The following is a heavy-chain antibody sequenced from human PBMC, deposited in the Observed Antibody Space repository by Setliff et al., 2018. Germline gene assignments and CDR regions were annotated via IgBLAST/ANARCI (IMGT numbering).Heavy chain of an antibody. J-gene: IGHJ6*03. CDR1: GSAISSGHY. CDR2: IYTSWST. D-gene: IGHD3-3*01. V-gene: IGHV4-61*09. Sequence: SETLSLTCAVSGSAISSGHYWGWFRQPAGKELEWIGQIYTSWSTNYNPSLKSRVTISLDTSKNQFSLSLTSVTAEDTAVYYCARMSGFQYIDVWDKGTTVTVSS. CDR3: ARMSGFQYIDV.